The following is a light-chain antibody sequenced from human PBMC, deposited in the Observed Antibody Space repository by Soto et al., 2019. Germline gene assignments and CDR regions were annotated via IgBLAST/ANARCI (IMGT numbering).Light chain of an antibody. CDR3: QQYYSIPCP. J-gene: IGKJ2*02. CDR1: QSVLSSSNNKNF. V-gene: IGKV4-1*01. Sequence: DIVMTQSPDSLAVSLGERATINCESSQSVLSSSNNKNFLAWYQQKPGQSPKLLIYWASTRESGLPDRFSGSGSGTDFTHTISSLQAEDVAVYYCQQYYSIPCPFGQGTKLQIK. CDR2: WAS.